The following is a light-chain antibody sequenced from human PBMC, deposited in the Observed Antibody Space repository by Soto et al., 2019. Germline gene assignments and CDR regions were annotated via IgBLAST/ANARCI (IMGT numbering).Light chain of an antibody. Sequence: EIVLTQSPGTLSLSPGERATLSCRASQSVSSSYLAWYQQKPGQAPRLLIYGASSRASGIPDRFSGSGSGTDFSLTISRLGPEDVGVYYCQQYGSSPWTFGHGTKVEIK. V-gene: IGKV3-20*01. CDR1: QSVSSSY. CDR3: QQYGSSPWT. J-gene: IGKJ1*01. CDR2: GAS.